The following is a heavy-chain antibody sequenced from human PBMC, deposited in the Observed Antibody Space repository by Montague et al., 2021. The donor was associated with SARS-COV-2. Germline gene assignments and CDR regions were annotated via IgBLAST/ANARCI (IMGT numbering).Heavy chain of an antibody. Sequence: SETLSLTCTVSGASISGSYWGWVRQPPGKGPEWIGNIYSSGSTHYNPSLKSRVTISVDTSKSQFSLRLTSVTAADTAVYYCVRDGRSSAYAMDNWGQGTLVTVSS. J-gene: IGHJ4*02. D-gene: IGHD3-22*01. CDR3: VRDGRSSAYAMDN. CDR2: IYSSGST. V-gene: IGHV4-59*12. CDR1: GASISGSY.